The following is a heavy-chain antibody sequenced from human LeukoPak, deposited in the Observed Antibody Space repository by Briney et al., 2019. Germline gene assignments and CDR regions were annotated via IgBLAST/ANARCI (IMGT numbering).Heavy chain of an antibody. Sequence: GGSLRLSCAASGFAFSNYGMHWVRQAPGKGLEWVTFIRYDGSDKYYADSVKGRFTISRDNSKNTLYLQMNSLRAEDTALYYCLPEYTKSLVVDYWGQGTLVTVSS. CDR3: LPEYTKSLVVDY. CDR2: IRYDGSDK. J-gene: IGHJ4*02. V-gene: IGHV3-30*02. CDR1: GFAFSNYG. D-gene: IGHD2-15*01.